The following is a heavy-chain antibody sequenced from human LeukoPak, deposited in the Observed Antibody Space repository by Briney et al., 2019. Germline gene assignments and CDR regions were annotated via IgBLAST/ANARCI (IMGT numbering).Heavy chain of an antibody. CDR1: GFTFSSYW. CDR2: IKQDGSKK. CDR3: ARDSSGYYYPDAFDI. V-gene: IGHV3-7*04. Sequence: GGSLRLSCAASGFTFSSYWMSWVRQAPGKGLEWVANIKQDGSKKYYVDSVKGRFTISRDNAKNSLYLQMNSVRAEDTAVYYCARDSSGYYYPDAFDIWGQGTMVTVSS. J-gene: IGHJ3*02. D-gene: IGHD3-22*01.